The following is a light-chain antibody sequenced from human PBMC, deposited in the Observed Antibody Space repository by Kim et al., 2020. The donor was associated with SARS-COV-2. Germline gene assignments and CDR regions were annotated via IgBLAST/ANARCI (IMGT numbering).Light chain of an antibody. CDR1: KLGDKY. CDR3: QAWDSSTAV. Sequence: SYELTRPPSVSVSPGQTASITCSGSKLGDKYAYWYQKKPGQSPVLVIYQHTKRPSGISQRFSGSSSGNTATLTISRAQTMDEADYYCQAWDSSTAVFGGGTKLTVL. CDR2: QHT. V-gene: IGLV3-1*01. J-gene: IGLJ3*02.